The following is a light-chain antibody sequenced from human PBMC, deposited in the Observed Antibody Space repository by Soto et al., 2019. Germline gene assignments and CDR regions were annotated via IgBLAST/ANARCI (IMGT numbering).Light chain of an antibody. CDR2: TDN. Sequence: QSVLTQPPSASGTPGQRVTFSCSGSSSNIGGKPVNWYQHLPGTAPKLLIFTDNRRPSGVPDRFSGSKSGTSASLAITGLQSEDEADYYCATWDDSLKGPVFGGGTQLTVL. CDR3: ATWDDSLKGPV. CDR1: SSNIGGKP. J-gene: IGLJ3*02. V-gene: IGLV1-44*01.